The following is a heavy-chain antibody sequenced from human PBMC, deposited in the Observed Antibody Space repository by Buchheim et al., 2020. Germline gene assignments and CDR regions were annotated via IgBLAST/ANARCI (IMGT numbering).Heavy chain of an antibody. J-gene: IGHJ4*02. D-gene: IGHD6-13*01. CDR2: ISYDGSNK. Sequence: QVQLVESGGGVVQPGRSLRLSCAASGFTFSSYGMHWVRQAPGKGLEWVAVISYDGSNKYYADSVKGRFTISRDNSKNTLYLQMNSLRAEDTAVYYCAKDRGSSWYPLSWGQGTL. V-gene: IGHV3-30*18. CDR3: AKDRGSSWYPLS. CDR1: GFTFSSYG.